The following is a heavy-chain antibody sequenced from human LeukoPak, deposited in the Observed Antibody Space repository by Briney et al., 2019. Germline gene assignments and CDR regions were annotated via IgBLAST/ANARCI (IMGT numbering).Heavy chain of an antibody. D-gene: IGHD6-6*01. J-gene: IGHJ4*02. CDR3: ARGDSSSSPHYFDY. CDR2: IFPGDSDT. CDR1: GYSFISYW. V-gene: IGHV5-51*01. Sequence: GESLKISCKDSGYSFISYWIGWVRQMPGKGLEWMGIIFPGDSDTRYSPSFQGQATISADKSISTAYLQWSSLKASDTAMYYCARGDSSSSPHYFDYWGQGSLVTVSS.